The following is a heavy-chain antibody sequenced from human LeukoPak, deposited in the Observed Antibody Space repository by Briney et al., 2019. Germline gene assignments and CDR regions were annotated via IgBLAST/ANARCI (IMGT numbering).Heavy chain of an antibody. D-gene: IGHD3-22*01. Sequence: GGSLRLSCAASGFTFSTYAMTWVRQAPGKGLEWVSVIYSGGSTYYADSVKGRFTISRDNSKNTLYLQMNSLRAEDTAVYYCASGPPYDSSGYPYWGQGTLVTVSS. CDR1: GFTFSTYA. CDR3: ASGPPYDSSGYPY. CDR2: IYSGGST. J-gene: IGHJ4*02. V-gene: IGHV3-66*01.